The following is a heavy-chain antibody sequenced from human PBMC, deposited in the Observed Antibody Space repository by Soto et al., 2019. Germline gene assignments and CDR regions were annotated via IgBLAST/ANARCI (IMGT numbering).Heavy chain of an antibody. CDR3: ASLGIAAAGTRNWFDP. J-gene: IGHJ5*02. V-gene: IGHV4-59*08. D-gene: IGHD6-13*01. CDR2: IYYSGST. CDR1: GGSISSYY. Sequence: SETLSLTCTVSGGSISSYYWSWIRQPPGKGLEWIGNIYYSGSTNYNPSLKSRVTISVDTSKNQFSLKLSSVTAADTAVYYCASLGIAAAGTRNWFDPWGQGTLVTVSS.